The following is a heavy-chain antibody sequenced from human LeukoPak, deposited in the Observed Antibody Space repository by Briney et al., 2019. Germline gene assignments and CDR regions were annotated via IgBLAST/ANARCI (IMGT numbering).Heavy chain of an antibody. V-gene: IGHV3-15*01. CDR3: TTDPDIVVVPAALFDY. Sequence: GGSLRLSCAASGFTFSNAWMSWVHQAPGKGLEWVGRIKSKTDGGTTDYAAPVKGRFTISRDDSKNTLYLQMNSLKTEDTAVYYCTTDPDIVVVPAALFDYWGQGTLVTVSS. CDR1: GFTFSNAW. J-gene: IGHJ4*02. D-gene: IGHD2-2*01. CDR2: IKSKTDGGTT.